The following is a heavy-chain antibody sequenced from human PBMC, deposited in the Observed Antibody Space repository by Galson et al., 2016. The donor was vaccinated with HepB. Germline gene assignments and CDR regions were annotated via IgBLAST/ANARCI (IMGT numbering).Heavy chain of an antibody. V-gene: IGHV3-33*01. D-gene: IGHD6-19*01. CDR1: RFTFSYYG. CDR2: IWYDETDK. CDR3: ARDGWTSNWFGY. Sequence: SLRLSCAASRFTFSYYGMHWVRQAPGKGLEWVAVIWYDETDKYYAESIKGRFTISRDNSKNTLYLQMNNLRVEHTAVYYCARDGWTSNWFGYWGQGTLVTVSS. J-gene: IGHJ5*01.